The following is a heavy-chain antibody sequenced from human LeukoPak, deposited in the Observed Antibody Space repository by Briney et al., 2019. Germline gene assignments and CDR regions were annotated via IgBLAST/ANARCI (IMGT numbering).Heavy chain of an antibody. CDR2: IYYSGST. CDR1: GGSISSYY. V-gene: IGHV4-59*08. Sequence: KPSETLSLTCTVSGGSISSYYWSWIRQPPGKGLEWIGYIYYSGSTNYNPSLKSRVTISVDTSKTQFSLKLSSVTAADTAVYYCARGRKQQAFDYWGQGTLVTVSS. CDR3: ARGRKQQAFDY. J-gene: IGHJ4*02. D-gene: IGHD6-13*01.